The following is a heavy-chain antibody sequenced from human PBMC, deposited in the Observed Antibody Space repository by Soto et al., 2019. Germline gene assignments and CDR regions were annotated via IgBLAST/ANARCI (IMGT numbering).Heavy chain of an antibody. V-gene: IGHV1-69*12. J-gene: IGHJ4*02. D-gene: IGHD6-13*01. CDR3: ARDREGIAAAGSLSE. Sequence: QVQLVQSGAEVKKPESSVKVSCKAPGGTFSSYAISWVRQAPGQGLEWMGGIIPIFGTANYAQKFQGRVTITADESTSTAYRELSSLRSEDTAVYYCARDREGIAAAGSLSEWGQGTLVTVSS. CDR2: IIPIFGTA. CDR1: GGTFSSYA.